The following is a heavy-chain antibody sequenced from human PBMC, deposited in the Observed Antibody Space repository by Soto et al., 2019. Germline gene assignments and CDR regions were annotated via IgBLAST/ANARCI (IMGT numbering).Heavy chain of an antibody. CDR1: GDSVSSNSAA. V-gene: IGHV6-1*01. Sequence: SQTLSLTCAISGDSVSSNSAAWNWIRQSPSRGLEWLGRTYYRSKWYNDYAVSVKSRITINPDTSKSQFSLQLNSVTPEDTAVYYCARGIRGPTAQYSGYAYNYYGMDVWGQGTTVTVS. J-gene: IGHJ6*02. CDR2: TYYRSKWYN. D-gene: IGHD5-12*01. CDR3: ARGIRGPTAQYSGYAYNYYGMDV.